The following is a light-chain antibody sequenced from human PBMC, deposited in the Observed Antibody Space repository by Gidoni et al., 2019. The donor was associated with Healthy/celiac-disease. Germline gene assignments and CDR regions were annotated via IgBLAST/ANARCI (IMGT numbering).Light chain of an antibody. CDR3: QVWDSSSDHPYV. Sequence: SYVLTQPPSVSVAPGKTARITCWGNNIGSKSVNWYQQKPGQAPVLVVYYDSDRPSGIPERFSGSNSVNTATLTISRVEAGDEADYYCQVWDSSSDHPYVFGTGTKVTVL. V-gene: IGLV3-21*03. J-gene: IGLJ1*01. CDR1: NIGSKS. CDR2: YDS.